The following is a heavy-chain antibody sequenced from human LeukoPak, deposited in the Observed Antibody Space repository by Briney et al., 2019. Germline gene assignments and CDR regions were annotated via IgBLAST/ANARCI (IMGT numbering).Heavy chain of an antibody. J-gene: IGHJ5*02. CDR1: GDSINSGRYY. CDR2: IYISGTT. Sequence: KPSETLSLTCTVSGDSINSGRYYWSWIRQPAGKGLEWIGRIYISGTTNYNPSLKSRVTISVDKSKNQFSLNLSSVTAADTAFYYCARDFYNIRSTAQTNWFDPWGQGTLVTVSS. D-gene: IGHD2/OR15-2a*01. V-gene: IGHV4-61*02. CDR3: ARDFYNIRSTAQTNWFDP.